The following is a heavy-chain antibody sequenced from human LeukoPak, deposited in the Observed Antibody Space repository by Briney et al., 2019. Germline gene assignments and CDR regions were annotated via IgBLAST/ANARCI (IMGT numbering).Heavy chain of an antibody. D-gene: IGHD2-2*03. V-gene: IGHV3-9*01. J-gene: IGHJ4*02. CDR3: AKDIGRPLDIFDY. CDR1: GFTFDDYA. CDR2: ISWNSGSI. Sequence: GGSLRLSCAASGFTFDDYAMHWVRQAPGKGLEWVSGISWNSGSIGYADSVKGRFTISRDNAKNPLYLQMNSLRAEDTALYYCAKDIGRPLDIFDYWGQGTLVTVSS.